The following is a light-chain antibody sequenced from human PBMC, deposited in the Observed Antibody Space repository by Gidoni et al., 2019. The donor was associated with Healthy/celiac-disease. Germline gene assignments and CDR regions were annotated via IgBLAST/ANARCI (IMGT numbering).Light chain of an antibody. CDR2: GAS. CDR3: QQYNNWPPVT. J-gene: IGKJ1*01. V-gene: IGKV3-15*01. CDR1: QSVSSS. Sequence: EIVMTQSPATLSVSPGEGATLPCRASQSVSSSLAWYQQKPGQAPRLLIYGASTRATGIPARFCGGGSGTEFTLTISSLQSEDFSVYYYQQYNNWPPVTFGQGTKVEIK.